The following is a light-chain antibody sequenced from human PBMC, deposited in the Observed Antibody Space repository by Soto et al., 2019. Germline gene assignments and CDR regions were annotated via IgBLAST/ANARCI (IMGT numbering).Light chain of an antibody. CDR2: GTS. CDR1: QSVASY. CDR3: QQSYTIPIT. J-gene: IGKJ5*01. Sequence: DIQMTQFPSSLSASVGDTVTITCRASQSVASYLNWYQQKPGKAPQLLIYGTSNLQSGVPSRLSGSGSGTDFTLTINTLQPEDFATYFCQQSYTIPITFGQGTRLEIK. V-gene: IGKV1-39*01.